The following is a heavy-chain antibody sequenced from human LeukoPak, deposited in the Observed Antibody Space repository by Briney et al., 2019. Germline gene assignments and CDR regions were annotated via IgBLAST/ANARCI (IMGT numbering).Heavy chain of an antibody. CDR3: ARAHVDYYDSSGLGYFDY. CDR2: TDPHGGGT. V-gene: IGHV1-2*02. Sequence: GASVKVSCKASGYIFTDYYIHWVRQAPGQGLEWMGWTDPHGGGTSYAQKFQGRVTITTDESTSTAYMELSSLRSEDTAVYYCARAHVDYYDSSGLGYFDYWGQGTLVTVSS. CDR1: GYIFTDYY. J-gene: IGHJ4*02. D-gene: IGHD3-22*01.